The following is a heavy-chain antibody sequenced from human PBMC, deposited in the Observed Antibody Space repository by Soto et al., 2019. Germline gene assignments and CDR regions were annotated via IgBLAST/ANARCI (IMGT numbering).Heavy chain of an antibody. V-gene: IGHV1-18*04. CDR3: ATDGASNSGKVSAFDI. CDR1: GYTLTNYG. Sequence: QAQLVQSGAEVKQSGASVRVSCKASGYTLTNYGVTWVRHAPGQGLAWLGRATPYKADTNEAQNLPGRVTMATDTSTTTAYVELRSMRSDDTASYCCATDGASNSGKVSAFDIWGQGAMGTVS. CDR2: ATPYKADT. J-gene: IGHJ3*02. D-gene: IGHD5-12*01.